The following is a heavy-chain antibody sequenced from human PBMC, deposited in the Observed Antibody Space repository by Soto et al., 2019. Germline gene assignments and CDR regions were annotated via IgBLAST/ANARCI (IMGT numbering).Heavy chain of an antibody. CDR3: ARDDQIGGTDY. Sequence: SETLSLTCTVSGGSISSYYWSWIRQPPGKGLEWIGYIYYSGSTNYNPSLKSRVTISVDTSKNQFSLKLSSVTAADTAVYYCARDDQIGGTDYWGQGTLVTVSS. D-gene: IGHD3-16*01. CDR2: IYYSGST. V-gene: IGHV4-59*01. J-gene: IGHJ4*02. CDR1: GGSISSYY.